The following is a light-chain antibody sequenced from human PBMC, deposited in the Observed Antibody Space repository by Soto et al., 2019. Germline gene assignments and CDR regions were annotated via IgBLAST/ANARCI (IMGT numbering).Light chain of an antibody. Sequence: EIVMTQSPATLSVSPGERVTFSCRASQSVTSNLAWYQHKPGQAPRLLIYGASTGATGIPARFSGSGSGTEFTLTINSLPSEDFAIYYCQQYDNWPVTFGGGPRVEI. CDR2: GAS. V-gene: IGKV3-15*01. CDR1: QSVTSN. J-gene: IGKJ4*01. CDR3: QQYDNWPVT.